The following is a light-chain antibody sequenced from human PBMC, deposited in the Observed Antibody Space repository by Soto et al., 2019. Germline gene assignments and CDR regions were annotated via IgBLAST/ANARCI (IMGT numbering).Light chain of an antibody. CDR1: QSVSSSY. CDR2: GAS. CDR3: QQYGSSPT. V-gene: IGKV3-20*01. Sequence: EIVLTQSPGTLSLSPGERATLSCRASQSVSSSYLAWYQQKPGQAPRLLIYGASSRATGMPDRFSGSGSGTDFTLTISRLEPEDLAGYSCQQYGSSPTFGQGTKVEIK. J-gene: IGKJ1*01.